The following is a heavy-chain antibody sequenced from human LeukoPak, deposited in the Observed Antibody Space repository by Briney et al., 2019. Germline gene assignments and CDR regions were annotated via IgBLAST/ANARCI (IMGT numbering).Heavy chain of an antibody. Sequence: PSETLSLTCTVSGGSISSYYWSWIRQPAGKGLEWIGRIYTSGSTNYNPSLKSRVTISVDKSKNQFSLKLSSVTAADTAVYCCASGPGVGYDFWSGTPSYYYYYMDVWGKGTTVTVSS. D-gene: IGHD3-3*01. CDR1: GGSISSYY. V-gene: IGHV4-4*07. CDR3: ASGPGVGYDFWSGTPSYYYYYMDV. J-gene: IGHJ6*03. CDR2: IYTSGST.